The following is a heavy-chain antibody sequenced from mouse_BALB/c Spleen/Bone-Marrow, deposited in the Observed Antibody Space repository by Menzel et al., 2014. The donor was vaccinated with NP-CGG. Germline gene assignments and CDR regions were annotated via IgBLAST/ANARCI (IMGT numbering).Heavy chain of an antibody. Sequence: EVMLVESGGGLVQPGGSLRLSCATSGFTFTDYYMSWVRQPPGKALEWLGFIRNKANGYTTEYSASVKGRFTISRDNSQSILYLQMNTLRAEDSATYYCARNYDGAMDYWGHGTSVTVSS. CDR3: ARNYDGAMDY. D-gene: IGHD2-12*01. V-gene: IGHV7-3*02. J-gene: IGHJ4*01. CDR2: IRNKANGYTT. CDR1: GFTFTDYY.